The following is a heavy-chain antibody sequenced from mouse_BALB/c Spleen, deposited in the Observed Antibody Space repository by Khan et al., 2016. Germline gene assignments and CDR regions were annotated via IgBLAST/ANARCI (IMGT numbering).Heavy chain of an antibody. CDR1: GYTFTNYG. CDR2: INTYTGEP. D-gene: IGHD1-1*01. J-gene: IGHJ2*01. V-gene: IGHV9-3-1*01. CDR3: ARRLYYGSSPFDY. Sequence: QIQLVQSGPGLKKPGETVKISCKASGYTFTNYGMNWVKQAPGKGLKWMGWINTYTGEPTYADDFKGRFAFSLETSASTAYLQINNLKNEDTATYFCARRLYYGSSPFDYWGQGTTLTVSS.